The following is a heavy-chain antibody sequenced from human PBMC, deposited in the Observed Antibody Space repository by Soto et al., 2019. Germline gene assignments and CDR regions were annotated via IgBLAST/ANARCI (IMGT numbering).Heavy chain of an antibody. CDR3: ARVPGVVVSADDAFDI. CDR1: GGSVSSSNW. CDR2: IYHSGSA. D-gene: IGHD2-21*02. V-gene: IGHV4-4*02. J-gene: IGHJ3*02. Sequence: QVQLQESGPGLVKPSGTLSLTCAASGGSVSSSNWWSWVRQSPGKGLEWMGEIYHSGSANYNPSLKSRATISLDKSKNQLSLRLTSVTAADTAVYYCARVPGVVVSADDAFDIWGPGTRVIVSS.